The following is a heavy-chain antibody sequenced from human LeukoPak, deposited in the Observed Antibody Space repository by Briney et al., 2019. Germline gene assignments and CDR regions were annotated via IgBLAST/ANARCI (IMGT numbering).Heavy chain of an antibody. J-gene: IGHJ3*02. CDR2: IKQDGSEK. Sequence: GRSLRLSCAASGFTFSSYAMSWVRQAPGKGLEWVANIKQDGSEKYYVDSVKGRFTISRDNAKNSLYLQMNSLRAEDTAVYYCARVSSGSYAFDIWGQGTMVTVSS. V-gene: IGHV3-7*01. CDR1: GFTFSSYA. D-gene: IGHD6-25*01. CDR3: ARVSSGSYAFDI.